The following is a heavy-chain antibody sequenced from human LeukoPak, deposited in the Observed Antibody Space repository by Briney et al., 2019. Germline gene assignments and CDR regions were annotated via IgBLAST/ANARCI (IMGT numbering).Heavy chain of an antibody. Sequence: PSETLSLTCTFSGGSVNSGRYYWNWIRQPPGKGLEWIGYIYYSGSTNCNPSLKSRVTISVDTSKNQFSLKMSSVSAADRAVYYCASLYDYLQPWGQGTLVTVSS. CDR3: ASLYDYLQP. CDR2: IYYSGST. CDR1: GGSVNSGRYY. J-gene: IGHJ1*01. V-gene: IGHV4-61*01.